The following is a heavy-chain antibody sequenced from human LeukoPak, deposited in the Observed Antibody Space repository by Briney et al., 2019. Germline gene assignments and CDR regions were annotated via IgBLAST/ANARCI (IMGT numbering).Heavy chain of an antibody. CDR2: IHMSGVT. J-gene: IGHJ4*01. CDR3: ARDDSSRDGNCGFHY. D-gene: IGHD6-13*01. Sequence: PPESLSVTCTVSGDSINSYHWSWIRQPAGKRLEWIGRIHMSGVTNYNPSLRSRVAISMDNSKNQFSLEVTSVTAADTALYYCARDDSSRDGNCGFHYWGQGTLVTVSS. V-gene: IGHV4-4*07. CDR1: GDSINSYH.